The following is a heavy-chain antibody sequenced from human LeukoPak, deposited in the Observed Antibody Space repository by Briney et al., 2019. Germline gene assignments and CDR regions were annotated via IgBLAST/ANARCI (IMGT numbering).Heavy chain of an antibody. CDR1: GFTFSKYA. CDR2: ISYDGSNK. V-gene: IGHV3-30*18. D-gene: IGHD3-16*01. J-gene: IGHJ5*02. CDR3: AKDFGQQLILGWFDP. Sequence: GGSLRFSCAASGFTFSKYAMHWVRQAPGKGLEWVAVISYDGSNKYYADSVKGRFTISRDNSKNTLYLQMNSLRAEDTAVYYCAKDFGQQLILGWFDPWGQGTLVTVSS.